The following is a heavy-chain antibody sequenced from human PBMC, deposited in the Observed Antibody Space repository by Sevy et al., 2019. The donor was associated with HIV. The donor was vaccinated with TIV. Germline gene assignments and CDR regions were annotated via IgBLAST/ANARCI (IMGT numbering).Heavy chain of an antibody. Sequence: ASVKVSCKASGYTFTDYYMHWVRQAPGQGLEWMGWINPNNGGTNYAQKFQGRVTMTRDTSISTAYFDLSRLSSDDTAVYYCARAAYYDILTGYYSPDDAFDIWGQGTMVTVSS. CDR2: INPNNGGT. CDR3: ARAAYYDILTGYYSPDDAFDI. D-gene: IGHD3-9*01. CDR1: GYTFTDYY. J-gene: IGHJ3*02. V-gene: IGHV1-2*02.